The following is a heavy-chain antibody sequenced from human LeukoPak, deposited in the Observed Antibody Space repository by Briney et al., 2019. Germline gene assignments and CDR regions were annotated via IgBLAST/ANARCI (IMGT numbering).Heavy chain of an antibody. Sequence: SVKVSCKASGGTFSSYAISWVRQAPGQRLEWMGRIIPILGIANYAQKFQGRVTITADKSTSTAYMELSSLRSEDTAVYYCAREAVAGGWFDPWGQGVLVTVSS. V-gene: IGHV1-69*04. CDR3: AREAVAGGWFDP. D-gene: IGHD6-19*01. CDR2: IIPILGIA. CDR1: GGTFSSYA. J-gene: IGHJ5*02.